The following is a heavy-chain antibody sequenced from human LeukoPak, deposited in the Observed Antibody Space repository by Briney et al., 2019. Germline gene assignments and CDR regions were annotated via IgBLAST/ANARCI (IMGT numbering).Heavy chain of an antibody. CDR3: ARGANPRDGCSSWFDP. Sequence: ASVKVSCKASGGTFSSYAISWVRQAPGQGLEWMGGIIPIFGTANYAQKFQGRVTITADESTSTAYMELSSLRSEDTAVYYCARGANPRDGCSSWFDPWGQGTLVTVSS. CDR1: GGTFSSYA. D-gene: IGHD5-24*01. CDR2: IIPIFGTA. V-gene: IGHV1-69*13. J-gene: IGHJ5*02.